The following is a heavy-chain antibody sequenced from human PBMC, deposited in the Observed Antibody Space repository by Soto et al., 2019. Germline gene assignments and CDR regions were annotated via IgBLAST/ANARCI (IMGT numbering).Heavy chain of an antibody. CDR2: ISYDGSNK. Sequence: GGSLRLSCAASGFTFSSYGMHWVRQAPGKGLEWVAVISYDGSNKYYADSVKGRFTISRDNSKNTLYLQMNSLRAEDTAVYYCAKDNRGYSYGLKRQRDYYYYGMDVWGQGTTVTVSS. J-gene: IGHJ6*02. D-gene: IGHD5-18*01. CDR1: GFTFSSYG. V-gene: IGHV3-30*18. CDR3: AKDNRGYSYGLKRQRDYYYYGMDV.